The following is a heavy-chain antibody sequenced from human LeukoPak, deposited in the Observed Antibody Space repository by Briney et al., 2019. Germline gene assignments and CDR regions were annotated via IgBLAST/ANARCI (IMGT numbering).Heavy chain of an antibody. D-gene: IGHD3-3*01. Sequence: GAPLRLSCAASGFTFSSFAMSWVRQAPGKGLECVSTISVSGSTTYYADSVKGRFTISRDSSKNTLYLHMKSVRAEDTAVYYCAKGRRFLEWLLLASWGQGILVTATS. CDR2: ISVSGSTT. J-gene: IGHJ5*02. V-gene: IGHV3-23*01. CDR1: GFTFSSFA. CDR3: AKGRRFLEWLLLAS.